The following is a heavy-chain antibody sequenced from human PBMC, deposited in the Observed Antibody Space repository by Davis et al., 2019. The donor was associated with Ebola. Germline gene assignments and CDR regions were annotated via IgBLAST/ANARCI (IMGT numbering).Heavy chain of an antibody. CDR1: GFTFSTYA. Sequence: GESLKISCAASGFTFSTYAMNWVRQAPGKGLEWVSAISGSGDRTYYADSGSVKGRFSISRDNSKNTLYLQMNSLRAEDTAVYYCARVRPYGLIDYWGQGTLVTVSS. CDR2: ISGSGDRT. CDR3: ARVRPYGLIDY. J-gene: IGHJ4*02. D-gene: IGHD4-17*01. V-gene: IGHV3-23*01.